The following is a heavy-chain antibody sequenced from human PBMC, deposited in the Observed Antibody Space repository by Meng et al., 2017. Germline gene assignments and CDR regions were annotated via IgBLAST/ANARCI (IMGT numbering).Heavy chain of an antibody. CDR2: ISGSGGST. J-gene: IGHJ4*02. CDR3: AKDRIAAAGTKFDY. V-gene: IGHV3-23*04. CDR1: AFTISSYA. D-gene: IGHD6-13*01. Sequence: VPGVGAGGGLVQPGWSPRLSCAGSAFTISSYAMSWVRQAPGKGLEWVAGISGSGGSTYYADSVKGRFTIARDNSKNTLYLQMNSLGAENTAVYYCAKDRIAAAGTKFDYWGQGTLVTVSS.